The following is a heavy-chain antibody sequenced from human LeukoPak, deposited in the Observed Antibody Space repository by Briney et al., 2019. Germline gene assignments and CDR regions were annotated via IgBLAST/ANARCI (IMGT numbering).Heavy chain of an antibody. CDR3: ARDRGKVANDY. V-gene: IGHV1-2*06. CDR1: GYTFTGYY. D-gene: IGHD3-10*01. J-gene: IGHJ4*02. CDR2: INPDSGGP. Sequence: ASVKVSCKASGYTFTGYYIHWMRQAPGQGLEWMGRINPDSGGPNYAHKFQGRVTMTRDTSISTAYVDLSRLTSDDTAVYFCARDRGKVANDYWGQGTLVIVSS.